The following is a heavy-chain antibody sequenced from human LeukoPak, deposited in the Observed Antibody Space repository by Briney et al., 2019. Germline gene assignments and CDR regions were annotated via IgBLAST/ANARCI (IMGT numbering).Heavy chain of an antibody. CDR1: GGTFSSYA. D-gene: IGHD5-12*01. Sequence: GASVKVSCKASGGTFSSYAISWVRQAPGQGLEWMGGIIPIFGTANYAQKFQGRVTITADESTSTAYMELSSLRSEDTAVYYCARGGYSGYDQGHWGQGTLVTVSS. V-gene: IGHV1-69*13. CDR2: IIPIFGTA. J-gene: IGHJ4*02. CDR3: ARGGYSGYDQGH.